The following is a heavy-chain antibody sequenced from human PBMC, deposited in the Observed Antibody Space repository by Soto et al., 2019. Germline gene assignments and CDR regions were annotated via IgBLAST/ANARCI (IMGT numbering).Heavy chain of an antibody. CDR3: TTDSPRTGPL. J-gene: IGHJ3*01. CDR1: GVRLRNSL. D-gene: IGHD2-8*02. CDR2: IRSKSDGGTT. V-gene: IGHV3-15*07. Sequence: PAGSPGLSCAASGVRLRNSLVNWVRQAPGKGLEWVGRIRSKSDGGTTDYAAPVVDRLIISRDDSKNMLYLQLNSLKLEDTAVYYCTTDSPRTGPLWGQGTMFTVS.